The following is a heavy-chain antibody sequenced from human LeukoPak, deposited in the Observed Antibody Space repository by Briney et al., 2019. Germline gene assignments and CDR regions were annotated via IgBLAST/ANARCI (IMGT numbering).Heavy chain of an antibody. Sequence: PGGSLRLSCAASGFTFSSYSMSWARQGPGKGLEWVSSISSSSTYKYYAGSVKGRFTISRDNAKNSLYLQMNSLRAEDTALYYCARGRYSGSYLLDYWGQGTPVTVSS. CDR2: ISSSSTYK. CDR3: ARGRYSGSYLLDY. V-gene: IGHV3-21*01. CDR1: GFTFSSYS. D-gene: IGHD1-26*01. J-gene: IGHJ4*02.